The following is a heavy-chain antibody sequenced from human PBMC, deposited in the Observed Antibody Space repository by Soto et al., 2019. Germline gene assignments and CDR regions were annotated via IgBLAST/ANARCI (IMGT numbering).Heavy chain of an antibody. CDR1: GFTFRSYV. CDR3: ARWGTTGGLDV. CDR2: TSYDGSNK. V-gene: IGHV3-30*19. J-gene: IGHJ1*01. D-gene: IGHD3-16*01. Sequence: QVQLVESWGGVVQPGTSLRLSCVGSGFTFRSYVIHWVRQAPGKGLEWVALTSYDGSNKDYGDSVKGRFTISRDNSRNTVELQMDSLRREDTALYYCARWGTTGGLDVWGQGTLVSVSS.